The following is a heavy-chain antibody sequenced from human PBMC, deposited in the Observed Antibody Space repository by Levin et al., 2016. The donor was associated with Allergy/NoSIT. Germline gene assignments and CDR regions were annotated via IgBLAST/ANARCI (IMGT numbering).Heavy chain of an antibody. CDR3: ARDPRIFGVVINDY. J-gene: IGHJ4*02. CDR2: IKQDGSEK. V-gene: IGHV3-7*01. CDR1: GFTFSRYW. D-gene: IGHD3-3*02. Sequence: GGSLRLSCAASGFTFSRYWMSWVRQAPGKGLEWVANIKQDGSEKYYVDSVKGRFTISRDNAKNSLYLQMNSLRAEDTAVYYCARDPRIFGVVINDYWGQGTLVIVSS.